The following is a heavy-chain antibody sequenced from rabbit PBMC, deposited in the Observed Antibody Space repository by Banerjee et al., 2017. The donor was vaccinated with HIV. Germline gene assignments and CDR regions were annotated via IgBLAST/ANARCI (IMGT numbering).Heavy chain of an antibody. J-gene: IGHJ4*01. Sequence: QEQLEESGGDLVKPEGSLTLTCTASGFSFSSSYWIYWVRQAPGKGLEWVGCIYAGSSGTTYYASWAKGRFTISKTSSTTVTLQMTSLTAADTATYFCARDLAGVIGWNFNLWGPGTLVTVS. V-gene: IGHV1S45*01. CDR1: GFSFSSSYW. CDR3: ARDLAGVIGWNFNL. CDR2: IYAGSSGTT. D-gene: IGHD4-1*01.